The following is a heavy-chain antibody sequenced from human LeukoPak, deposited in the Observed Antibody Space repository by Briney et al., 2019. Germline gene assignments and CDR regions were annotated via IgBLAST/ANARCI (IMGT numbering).Heavy chain of an antibody. CDR1: GGTFSSYA. D-gene: IGHD2-15*01. J-gene: IGHJ3*02. CDR3: ARDVRYCSGGSCYPDAFDI. Sequence: SVKVSCKASGGTFSSYAISWVRQAPGQGLEWMGGIIPIFGTANYAQRFQGRVTITTDESTSTAYMELSSLRSEDTAVYYCARDVRYCSGGSCYPDAFDIWGQGTMVTVSS. V-gene: IGHV1-69*05. CDR2: IIPIFGTA.